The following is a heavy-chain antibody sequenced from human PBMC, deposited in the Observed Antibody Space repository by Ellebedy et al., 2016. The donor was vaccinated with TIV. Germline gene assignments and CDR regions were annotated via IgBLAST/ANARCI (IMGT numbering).Heavy chain of an antibody. CDR2: INAGNGNT. Sequence: AASVKVSCKASGYTFTSYAMHWVRQAPGQRLEWMGWINAGNGNTKYSQKFQGRVTITRDTSASTAYMELSSLRSEDTAVYYCASRSGQYYYDSSGYYPESYYGMDVWGQGTMVTVSS. CDR1: GYTFTSYA. CDR3: ASRSGQYYYDSSGYYPESYYGMDV. D-gene: IGHD3-22*01. J-gene: IGHJ6*02. V-gene: IGHV1-3*01.